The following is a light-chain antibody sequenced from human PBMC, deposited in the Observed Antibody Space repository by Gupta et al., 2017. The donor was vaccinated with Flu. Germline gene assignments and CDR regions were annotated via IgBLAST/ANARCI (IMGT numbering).Light chain of an antibody. CDR3: QQYYSTPPT. Sequence: RPSLLNSSNNKNYLSWYRQQLGQPPQVLISWASTRESGDPDHFSGRGSRAGFTLTISCLHADDVAVYYRQQYYSTPPTFRVGTKVE. J-gene: IGKJ4*01. CDR2: WAS. CDR1: PSLLNSSNNKNY. V-gene: IGKV4-1*01.